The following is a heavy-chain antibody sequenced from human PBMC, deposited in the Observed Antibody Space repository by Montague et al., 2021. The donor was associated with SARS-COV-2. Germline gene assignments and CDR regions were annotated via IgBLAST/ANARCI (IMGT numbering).Heavy chain of an antibody. CDR3: VRTHYDILAGYYIAFDY. CDR2: XDWDDDK. Sequence: PALVKPTQTLTLTCTFSGFSLSTSGMCVSWIRQPPGKALEWLAHXDWDDDKYYSTSLKTRLTISKDTSKIQVVLTMTNMDPVDTATYYCVRTHYDILAGYYIAFDYWGQGTLVTVSS. V-gene: IGHV2-70*01. D-gene: IGHD3-9*01. CDR1: GFSLSTSGMC. J-gene: IGHJ4*02.